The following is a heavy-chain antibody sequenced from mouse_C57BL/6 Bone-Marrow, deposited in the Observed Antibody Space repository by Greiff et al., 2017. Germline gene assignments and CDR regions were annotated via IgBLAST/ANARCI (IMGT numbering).Heavy chain of an antibody. CDR3: AREIDYGSSLDY. J-gene: IGHJ2*01. Sequence: VQLQQSGAELVRPGASVKLSCKASGYTFTDYYINWVKQRPGQGLEWIARIYPGSGNTYYNEKFKGKATLTAEKSSSTAYMQLSSLTSEDSAFYFCAREIDYGSSLDYWGQGTTLTVSS. CDR2: IYPGSGNT. D-gene: IGHD1-1*01. V-gene: IGHV1-76*01. CDR1: GYTFTDYY.